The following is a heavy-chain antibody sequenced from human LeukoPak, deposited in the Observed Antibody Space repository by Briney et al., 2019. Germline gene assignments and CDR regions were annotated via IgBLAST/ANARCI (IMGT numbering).Heavy chain of an antibody. Sequence: PSETLSLTCTVSGGFVSSGTYCWSWIPGPPGKGLEWIGYICSSGSTKYNSSLKSRVTVSLDTSENHFSLKVNSVTAADTAVYFCARGNSGRRSFWFDPWGQGTLVTVSS. D-gene: IGHD1-26*01. J-gene: IGHJ5*02. CDR2: ICSSGST. CDR3: ARGNSGRRSFWFDP. CDR1: GGFVSSGTYC. V-gene: IGHV4-61*01.